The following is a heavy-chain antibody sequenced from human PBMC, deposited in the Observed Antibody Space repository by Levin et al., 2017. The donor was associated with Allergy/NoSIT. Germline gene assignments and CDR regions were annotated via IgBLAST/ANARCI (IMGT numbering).Heavy chain of an antibody. V-gene: IGHV3-23*01. D-gene: IGHD6-19*01. CDR3: TREGVSTNGWYGGF. CDR1: GFTFPNYA. Sequence: GGSLRLSCTASGFTFPNYAINWVRQAPGEGLEWVSTISGPGDTTYYAESVKGRFTISGDNSKNTVYLQMNSLRADDTAIYYCTREGVSTNGWYGGFWGQGTLVTVSS. CDR2: ISGPGDTT. J-gene: IGHJ4*02.